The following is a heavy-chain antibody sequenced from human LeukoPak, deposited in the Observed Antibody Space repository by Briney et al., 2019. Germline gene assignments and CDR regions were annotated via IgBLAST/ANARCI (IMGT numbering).Heavy chain of an antibody. Sequence: SETLSLTCNVSGASISSYYWSWIRQPPGEGLEWIGYFYHSGGTNYNPSLKSRATISIDKSKNEVSLKLRSVTAADTAVYYWARGASSSWYSLWKFWGQGTLVTVSS. D-gene: IGHD6-13*01. J-gene: IGHJ4*02. CDR3: ARGASSSWYSLWKF. CDR2: FYHSGGT. CDR1: GASISSYY. V-gene: IGHV4-59*01.